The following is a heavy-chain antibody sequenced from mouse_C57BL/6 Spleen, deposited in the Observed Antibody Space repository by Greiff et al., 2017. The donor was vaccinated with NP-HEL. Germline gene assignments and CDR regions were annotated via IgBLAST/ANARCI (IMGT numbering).Heavy chain of an antibody. CDR3: ARWFTTVVAGAMDY. V-gene: IGHV5-6*01. CDR2: ISSGGSYT. J-gene: IGHJ4*01. D-gene: IGHD1-1*01. CDR1: GFTFSSYG. Sequence: EVQLVESGGDLVKPGGSLKLSCAASGFTFSSYGMSWVRQTPDKRLEWVATISSGGSYTYYPDSVKGRFTISRDNAKNTLYLQMSSLKSEDTAMYYCARWFTTVVAGAMDYWGQGTSVTVSS.